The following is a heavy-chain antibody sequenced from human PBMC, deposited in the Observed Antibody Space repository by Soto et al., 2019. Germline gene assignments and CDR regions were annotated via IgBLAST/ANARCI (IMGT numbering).Heavy chain of an antibody. D-gene: IGHD5-18*01. V-gene: IGHV1-18*01. CDR1: AKTFISYG. CDR3: ATQIDTVMVFRD. CDR2: ISPYNGNT. J-gene: IGHJ4*02. Sequence: QFQLVQSGAEVKKPGASVKVSCKASAKTFISYGISWVRQGPGQGLEWMGWISPYNGNTNYAQKLQGRVTMTTDTSTSTAYMELRSLRSDDTAVYYCATQIDTVMVFRDWGQGTLVTVSS.